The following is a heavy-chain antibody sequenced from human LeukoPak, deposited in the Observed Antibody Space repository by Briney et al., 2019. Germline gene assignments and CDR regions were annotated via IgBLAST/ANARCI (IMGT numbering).Heavy chain of an antibody. CDR2: IKQDGSEK. CDR3: ARDERWFDP. J-gene: IGHJ5*02. V-gene: IGHV3-7*04. Sequence: GGSLRLSCAAPGFTFSSYWMNWVRQAPGKGLEWVANIKQDGSEKYYVDSVKGRFTISRDNAKNSLYLQMNSLRAEDTAVYYCARDERWFDPWGQGTLVIVSS. CDR1: GFTFSSYW.